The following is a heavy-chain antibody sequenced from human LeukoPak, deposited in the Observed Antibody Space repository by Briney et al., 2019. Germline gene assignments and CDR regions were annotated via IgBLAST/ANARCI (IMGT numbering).Heavy chain of an antibody. V-gene: IGHV4-34*01. CDR1: GGSFSGYY. J-gene: IGHJ4*02. Sequence: SETLSLTCAVYGGSFSGYYWSWIRQPPGKGLEWIGEINHSGSTNYNPSLKSRGTISVDTSKNQFSLKLSSVTAADTAVYYCARAPLEPYYFDYWGQGTLVTVSS. CDR2: INHSGST. D-gene: IGHD1-1*01. CDR3: ARAPLEPYYFDY.